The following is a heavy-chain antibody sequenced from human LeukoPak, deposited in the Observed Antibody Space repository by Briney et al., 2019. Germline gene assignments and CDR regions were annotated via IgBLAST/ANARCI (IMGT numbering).Heavy chain of an antibody. D-gene: IGHD6-19*01. CDR2: ISSSSSYI. CDR3: ARQWLAQHNDY. CDR1: GFIFRSHA. J-gene: IGHJ4*02. V-gene: IGHV3-21*01. Sequence: PGGSLRLSCAASGFIFRSHAMNWVRQAPGKGLEWVSSISSSSSYIYYADSVKGRFTISRDNAKNSLYLQMNSLRAEDTAVYYCARQWLAQHNDYWGQGTLVTVSS.